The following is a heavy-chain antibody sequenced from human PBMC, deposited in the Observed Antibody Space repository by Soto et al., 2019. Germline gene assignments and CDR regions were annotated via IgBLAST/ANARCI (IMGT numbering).Heavy chain of an antibody. CDR3: ARDRVESGYPEYFQH. Sequence: EVQLVESGGGLIQPGGSLRLSGAASGFTVSSNYMSWARQAPGKGLEWVSVIYSGGSTYYADSVKGRFTISRDNSKNTLYLQMNSLRAEDTAVYYCARDRVESGYPEYFQHWGQGTLVTVSS. D-gene: IGHD3-22*01. CDR2: IYSGGST. V-gene: IGHV3-53*01. CDR1: GFTVSSNY. J-gene: IGHJ1*01.